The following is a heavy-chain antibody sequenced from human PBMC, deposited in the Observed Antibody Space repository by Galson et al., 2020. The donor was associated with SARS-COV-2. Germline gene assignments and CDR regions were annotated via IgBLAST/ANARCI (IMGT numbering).Heavy chain of an antibody. CDR2: ISSSSSYI. J-gene: IGHJ6*02. V-gene: IGHV3-21*01. CDR1: GFTFSSYS. Sequence: GGSLRLSCAASGFTFSSYSMNWVRQAPGKGLEWVSSISSSSSYIYYADSVKGRFTISRDNAKNSLYLQMNSLRAEDTAVYYCARDFEEPPHYYYYYGMDVWGQGTTVTVSS. D-gene: IGHD3-9*01. CDR3: ARDFEEPPHYYYYYGMDV.